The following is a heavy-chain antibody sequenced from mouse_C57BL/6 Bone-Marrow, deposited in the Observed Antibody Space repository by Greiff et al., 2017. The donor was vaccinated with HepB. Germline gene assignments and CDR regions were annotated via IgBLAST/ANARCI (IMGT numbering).Heavy chain of an antibody. CDR3: ARSRAYAMDY. J-gene: IGHJ4*01. D-gene: IGHD3-3*01. Sequence: QVQLQQSGAELVKPGASVKLSCKASGYTFTSYWMHWVKQRPGQGLEWIGMIHPNSGSTNYNEKFKSKATLTVDKSSSTAYIQLSSLTSEDSAVYYCARSRAYAMDYWGQGTSVTVSS. CDR2: IHPNSGST. V-gene: IGHV1-64*01. CDR1: GYTFTSYW.